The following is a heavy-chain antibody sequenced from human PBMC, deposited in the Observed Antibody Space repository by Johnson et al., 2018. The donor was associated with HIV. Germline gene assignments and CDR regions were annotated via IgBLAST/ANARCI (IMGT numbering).Heavy chain of an antibody. CDR1: GFTFSSYA. CDR3: AKERSWAFDI. V-gene: IGHV3-30-3*01. D-gene: IGHD7-27*01. J-gene: IGHJ3*02. Sequence: QVQLVESGGGVVQPGRSLRLSCAASGFTFSSYAMHWVRQAPGKGLEWVAVISYDGSNKHFAESVQGRFTVSRDNSKNILYLEMNSLRAEDTAVYYCAKERSWAFDIWGQGTMVTVS. CDR2: ISYDGSNK.